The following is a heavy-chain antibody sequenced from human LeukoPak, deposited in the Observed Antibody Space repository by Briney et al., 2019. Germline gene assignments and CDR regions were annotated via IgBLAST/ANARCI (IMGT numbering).Heavy chain of an antibody. J-gene: IGHJ4*02. Sequence: PGGSLRLSCAASGFTFSSYAMSWVRQAPGKGLEWVSAISGSGSSTYYADSVKGRFTISRDNSKNTLYLQMNTLRAEDTAVYYCAKVDATYGSGSYYPWVYWGQGTLVTVSS. CDR2: ISGSGSST. D-gene: IGHD3-10*01. CDR3: AKVDATYGSGSYYPWVY. CDR1: GFTFSSYA. V-gene: IGHV3-23*01.